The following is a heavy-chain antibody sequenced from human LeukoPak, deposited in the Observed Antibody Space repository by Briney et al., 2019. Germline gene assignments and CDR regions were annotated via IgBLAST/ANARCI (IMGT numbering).Heavy chain of an antibody. J-gene: IGHJ5*02. CDR2: IIPIFGIA. Sequence: SVKVSCKASGGTFSSYAISWVRQAPGQGLEWMGRIIPIFGIANYAQKFQGRVTITADKSTSTAYMELRSLRSDDTAVYYCAREASAAGSWFDPWGQGTLVTVSS. V-gene: IGHV1-69*04. CDR1: GGTFSSYA. CDR3: AREASAAGSWFDP. D-gene: IGHD6-13*01.